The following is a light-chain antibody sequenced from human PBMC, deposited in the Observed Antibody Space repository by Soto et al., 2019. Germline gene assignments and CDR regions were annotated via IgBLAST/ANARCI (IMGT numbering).Light chain of an antibody. V-gene: IGKV1-39*01. CDR2: TAS. CDR1: QSISSY. CDR3: QQSYSTPPT. J-gene: IGKJ1*01. Sequence: DIQMTQSPSSLSASVGDRVTITCRASQSISSYLNWYQQKPGKAPNLLIYTASSLRSGVPSRFSGSGSGTDFTLTISSLQPEDFATYYCQQSYSTPPTFGQGTKVEIK.